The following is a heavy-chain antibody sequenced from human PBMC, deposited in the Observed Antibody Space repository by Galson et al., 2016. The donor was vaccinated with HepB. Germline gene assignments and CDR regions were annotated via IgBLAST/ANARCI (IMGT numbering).Heavy chain of an antibody. CDR1: GFAFSNYD. D-gene: IGHD2-15*01. V-gene: IGHV3-13*01. J-gene: IGHJ3*02. CDR2: IGAAGDT. Sequence: SLRLSCAASGFAFSNYDMHWVRQATGKGLEWVSAIGAAGDTYYPGSVKGRFTISRENANNSLYLHMNSLRAGDTAVYYCAREGGCSGGRCHNAAFDIWGQGTILT. CDR3: AREGGCSGGRCHNAAFDI.